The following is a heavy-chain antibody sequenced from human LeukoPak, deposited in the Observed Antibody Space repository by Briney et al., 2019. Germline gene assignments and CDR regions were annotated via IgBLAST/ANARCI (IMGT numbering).Heavy chain of an antibody. CDR3: ARDAVDTANAV. V-gene: IGHV3-20*04. D-gene: IGHD5-18*01. CDR1: GLTVGSYG. CDR2: VNWNGGST. J-gene: IGHJ6*02. Sequence: GGSLRLSCAASGLTVGSYGMSWVRQVPGKGLEWVSGVNWNGGSTAYADSVKGRFTISRDNAKNTLYLQMNSLRAEDTAVYYCARDAVDTANAVWGQGTTVTVSS.